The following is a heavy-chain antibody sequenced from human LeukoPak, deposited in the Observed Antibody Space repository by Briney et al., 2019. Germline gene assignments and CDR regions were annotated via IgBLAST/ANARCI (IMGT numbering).Heavy chain of an antibody. V-gene: IGHV4-34*01. CDR1: GGSISSHD. CDR3: AAGVGGAYYFDY. Sequence: SETLSLTCTVSGGSISSHDWTWIRQPPGKGLEWIGEINHSGSTNYNPSLKSRVTISVDTSKNQFSLKLSSVTAADTAVYYCAAGVGGAYYFDYWGQGTLVTVSS. D-gene: IGHD3-16*01. J-gene: IGHJ4*02. CDR2: INHSGST.